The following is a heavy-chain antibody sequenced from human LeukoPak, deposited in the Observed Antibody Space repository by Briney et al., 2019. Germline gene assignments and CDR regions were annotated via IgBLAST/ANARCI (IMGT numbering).Heavy chain of an antibody. CDR1: GYTFTGYY. V-gene: IGHV1-2*02. D-gene: IGHD5/OR15-5a*01. CDR3: ARASVSEEEYFQH. J-gene: IGHJ1*01. CDR2: INPNSGGT. Sequence: ASVKVSCKASGYTFTGYYMHWVRQAPGQGLEWMGWINPNSGGTNYAQKFQGRVTMTRDTSISTAYMELSRLRSDDTAVYYCARASVSEEEYFQHWGQGTLFTVSS.